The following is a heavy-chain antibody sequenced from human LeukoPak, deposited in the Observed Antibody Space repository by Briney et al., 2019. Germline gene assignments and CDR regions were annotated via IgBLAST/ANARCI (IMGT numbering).Heavy chain of an antibody. Sequence: SETLSLTCTVSGGSISSSSFYWGWIRQPPGKGLEWIGSIYYSGTTYYNPSLKSRVTISLDTSKNQFSLRVNSVTAADTAVYYCARGDGRYDMLTGYFAYWGQGILVPVSS. CDR2: IYYSGTT. CDR3: ARGDGRYDMLTGYFAY. J-gene: IGHJ4*02. V-gene: IGHV4-39*07. CDR1: GGSISSSSFY. D-gene: IGHD3-9*01.